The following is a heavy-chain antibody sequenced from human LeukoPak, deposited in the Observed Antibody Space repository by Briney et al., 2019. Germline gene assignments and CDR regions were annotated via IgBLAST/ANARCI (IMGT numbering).Heavy chain of an antibody. V-gene: IGHV1-69*05. D-gene: IGHD3-10*01. Sequence: SVKVSCKASGGTFSSYAISWVRQAPGQGLEWMGRIIPIFGTANYAQKFQGGVTITTDESTSTAYMELSSLRSEDTAVYYCARTVVRGARYFDYWGQGTLVTVSS. CDR2: IIPIFGTA. J-gene: IGHJ4*02. CDR3: ARTVVRGARYFDY. CDR1: GGTFSSYA.